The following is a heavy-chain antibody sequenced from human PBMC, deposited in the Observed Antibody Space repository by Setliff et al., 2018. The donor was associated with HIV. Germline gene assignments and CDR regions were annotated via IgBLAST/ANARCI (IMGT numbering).Heavy chain of an antibody. Sequence: SEILSLTCAVYGGSFSGYYWSWIRQPPGKGLEWIGEINHSGSTNYNPSLKSRVTISVDTSKNQFSLKLSSVTAADTAVYYCARQDYYYDSSGYYRWWEPFSWYFDLWGRGTLVTVS. CDR2: INHSGST. CDR1: GGSFSGYY. V-gene: IGHV4-34*01. J-gene: IGHJ2*01. D-gene: IGHD3-22*01. CDR3: ARQDYYYDSSGYYRWWEPFSWYFDL.